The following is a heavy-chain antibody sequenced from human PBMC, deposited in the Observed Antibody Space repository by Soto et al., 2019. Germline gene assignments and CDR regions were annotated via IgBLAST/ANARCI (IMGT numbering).Heavy chain of an antibody. V-gene: IGHV3-23*01. CDR3: AKRAPYYFDS. CDR2: IGTSGGT. CDR1: GFTYINYA. J-gene: IGHJ4*02. Sequence: HPGGSLRLSCAASGFTYINYAMSWVRQAPGKGLEWVSTIGTSGGTYYPDSVRGRFTISRDISRNTLYLQMNSLRPEDTAVYYCAKRAPYYFDSWGQGTQVTVSS.